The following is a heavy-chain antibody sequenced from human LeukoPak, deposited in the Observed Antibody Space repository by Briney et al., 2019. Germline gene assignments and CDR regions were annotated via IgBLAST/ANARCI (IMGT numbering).Heavy chain of an antibody. CDR2: MYYSGST. J-gene: IGHJ4*02. D-gene: IGHD5-24*01. CDR3: ARVRVEMATIWAFDY. V-gene: IGHV4-59*01. Sequence: SETLSLTCTVSGGSISSYYWGWIRQPPGKGLEWIAYMYYSGSTNYNPSLKSRVTISLDTSKNQFSLKLSSVTVADTAVYYCARVRVEMATIWAFDYWGQGTLVTVSS. CDR1: GGSISSYY.